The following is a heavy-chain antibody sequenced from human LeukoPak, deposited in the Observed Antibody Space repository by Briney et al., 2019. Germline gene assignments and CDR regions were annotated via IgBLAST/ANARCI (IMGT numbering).Heavy chain of an antibody. V-gene: IGHV4-34*01. CDR2: ISHRGST. J-gene: IGHJ3*02. CDR3: AREVAVARGAFDI. D-gene: IGHD5-12*01. CDR1: GGSFSGYY. Sequence: PSETLSLTCAVYGGSFSGYYWSWIRQPPGKALEWIGEISHRGSTNYNPSLKSRVIMSVDTSKNQFSLNLGSVTAADTAVYYCAREVAVARGAFDIWGQGTMVTVSS.